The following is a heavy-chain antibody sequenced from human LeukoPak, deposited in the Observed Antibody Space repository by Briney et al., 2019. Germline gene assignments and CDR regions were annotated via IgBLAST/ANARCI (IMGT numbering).Heavy chain of an antibody. CDR1: GYSFIGYY. CDR2: IIPIFGTA. J-gene: IGHJ4*02. D-gene: IGHD3-22*01. V-gene: IGHV1-69*05. CDR3: ARDRIKYDSSGYYEN. Sequence: ASVKVSCKASGYSFIGYYMHWMRQAPGQGLEWMGRIIPIFGTANYAQKFQGRVTITTDESTSTAYMELSSLRSEDTAVYYCARDRIKYDSSGYYENWGQGTLVTVSS.